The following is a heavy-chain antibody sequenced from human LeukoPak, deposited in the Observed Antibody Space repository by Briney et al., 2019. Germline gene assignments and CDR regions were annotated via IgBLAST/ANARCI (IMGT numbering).Heavy chain of an antibody. CDR1: GFTFSNYA. Sequence: GGSLRLSCAASGFTFSNYAMHWVRQAPGKGLEWVAGISYAGSNKYYTDSVKGRFTVSRDDSKHMLYLQMNSLRAEDTAMYYCARDWAYYFDYWGQGTLVTVSP. CDR3: ARDWAYYFDY. CDR2: ISYAGSNK. J-gene: IGHJ4*02. V-gene: IGHV3-30-3*01. D-gene: IGHD3-16*01.